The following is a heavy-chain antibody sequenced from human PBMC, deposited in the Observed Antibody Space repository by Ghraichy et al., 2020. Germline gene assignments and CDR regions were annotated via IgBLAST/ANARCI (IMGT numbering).Heavy chain of an antibody. J-gene: IGHJ4*02. D-gene: IGHD3-22*01. Sequence: SETLSLTCTVSGGSISSYYWIWIRQPPGKGLEWIGYIYYSGSTNYNPSLKSRVTISVETAKNQFSLKLRSVTATDTAVYYCAGGRVHDDSSGYSIHFAYWGQGTLVTVSS. CDR3: AGGRVHDDSSGYSIHFAY. V-gene: IGHV4-59*01. CDR1: GGSISSYY. CDR2: IYYSGST.